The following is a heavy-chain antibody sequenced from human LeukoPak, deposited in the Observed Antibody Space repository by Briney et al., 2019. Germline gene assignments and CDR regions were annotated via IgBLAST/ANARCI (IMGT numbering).Heavy chain of an antibody. CDR3: ARAPYGVGYTAERDY. D-gene: IGHD3-16*02. V-gene: IGHV3-53*01. CDR1: GFTVSSNY. CDR2: IYRDDTT. J-gene: IGHJ4*02. Sequence: GGSLKLSCAASGFTVSSNYMSWVRQAPGKGLEWVSVIYRDDTTYYADSVKGRFTIFRDNSKNTLYLQMNSLRDDDTAVYYCARAPYGVGYTAERDYWGQGTLVTVSS.